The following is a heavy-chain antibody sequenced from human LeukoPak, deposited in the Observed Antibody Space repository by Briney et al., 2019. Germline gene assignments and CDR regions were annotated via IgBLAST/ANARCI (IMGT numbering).Heavy chain of an antibody. Sequence: ASVPVSCKASGYTFTSYFMHWVRQAPGQGLEWMGIINPSAGNTRYAQKFQGRVTMTRDTSTSTVYMELSSLRSEDTAIYYCVREEEGGTFDHWGQGTLVSVSS. D-gene: IGHD3-16*01. CDR3: VREEEGGTFDH. CDR1: GYTFTSYF. J-gene: IGHJ4*02. V-gene: IGHV1-46*01. CDR2: INPSAGNT.